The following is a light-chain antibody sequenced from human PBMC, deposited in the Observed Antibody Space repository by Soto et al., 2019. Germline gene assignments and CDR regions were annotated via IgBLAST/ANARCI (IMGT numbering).Light chain of an antibody. Sequence: EIVMTQSPATLSLSPGERATLSCRASQTISNTFLAWHQKRPGQATRLIIYGASGRAAGIPERFSGSGSGKDFLITISRLEPEDFAVYYCQQYGSSRTFGQGTKVDI. V-gene: IGKV3-20*01. CDR3: QQYGSSRT. CDR2: GAS. CDR1: QTISNTF. J-gene: IGKJ1*01.